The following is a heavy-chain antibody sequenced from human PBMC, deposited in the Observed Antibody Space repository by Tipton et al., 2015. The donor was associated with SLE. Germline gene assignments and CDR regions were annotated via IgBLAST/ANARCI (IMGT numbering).Heavy chain of an antibody. Sequence: LRLSCAASGFTFSSYAMHWVRQAPGKGLEWIGEIYHSGSTNYNPSLKSRVTISVDTSKNQFSLKLSSVTAADTAVYYCARLTMIRWRGFDYWGQGTLVTVSS. J-gene: IGHJ4*02. CDR3: ARLTMIRWRGFDY. V-gene: IGHV4-34*01. CDR2: IYHSGST. CDR1: GFTFSSYA. D-gene: IGHD3-22*01.